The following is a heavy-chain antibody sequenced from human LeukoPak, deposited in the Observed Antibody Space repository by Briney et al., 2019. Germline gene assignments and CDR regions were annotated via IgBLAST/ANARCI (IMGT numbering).Heavy chain of an antibody. J-gene: IGHJ5*02. V-gene: IGHV1-69*06. CDR3: AAGYCSGGSCYYAFYYNWFDP. CDR1: GGTFSSYA. D-gene: IGHD2-15*01. CDR2: IIPIFGTA. Sequence: ASVKVSCKASGGTFSSYAISWVRQAPGQGLEWMGGIIPIFGTANYAQKFQGRVTITADKSTSTAYMELSSLRSEDTAVYYCAAGYCSGGSCYYAFYYNWFDPWGQGTLVTVSS.